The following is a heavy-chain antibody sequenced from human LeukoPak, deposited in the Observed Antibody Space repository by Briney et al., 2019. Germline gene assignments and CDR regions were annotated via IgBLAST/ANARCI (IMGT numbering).Heavy chain of an antibody. CDR1: GGSISSSSYY. CDR2: IYYSGST. D-gene: IGHD3-22*01. J-gene: IGHJ5*02. V-gene: IGHV4-39*01. CDR3: ARRYYDSSGYPPLDWFDP. Sequence: SETLPLTCTVSGGSISSSSYYWGWIRQPPGKGLEWIGSIYYSGSTYYNPSLKSRVTISVDTSKNQFSLKLSSVTAADTAVYYCARRYYDSSGYPPLDWFDPWGQRTLVTVSS.